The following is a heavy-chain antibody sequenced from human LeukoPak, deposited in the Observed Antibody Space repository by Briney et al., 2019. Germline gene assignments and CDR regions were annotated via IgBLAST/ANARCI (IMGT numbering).Heavy chain of an antibody. Sequence: PGGSLRLSCAASGFTVSSNYMSWVRQAPGKGLEWVSVIYSGGSTYYADSVKGRFTISRDNSKNTLYLQMNSLRAEDTAVYYCARVGDSSGWYPSASFWGQGTLVTVSS. CDR1: GFTVSSNY. J-gene: IGHJ4*02. D-gene: IGHD6-13*01. V-gene: IGHV3-53*01. CDR2: IYSGGST. CDR3: ARVGDSSGWYPSASF.